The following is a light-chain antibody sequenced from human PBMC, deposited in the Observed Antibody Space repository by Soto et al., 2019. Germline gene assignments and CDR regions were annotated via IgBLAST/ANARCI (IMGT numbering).Light chain of an antibody. CDR1: QSISSPY. CDR3: QQYDSWT. V-gene: IGKV3-20*01. Sequence: EIVLTQSPGTLSLSPGERATLSCRASQSISSPYLAWYQQKPGQAPRLLIDGASSRATGVPDRFSGSGSGTDFTLTISRLEPEDFAVYYCQQYDSWTFGQGTKLDIK. CDR2: GAS. J-gene: IGKJ1*01.